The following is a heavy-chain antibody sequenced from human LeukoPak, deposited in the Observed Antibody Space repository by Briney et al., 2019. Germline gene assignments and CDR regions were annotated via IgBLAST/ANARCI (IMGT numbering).Heavy chain of an antibody. CDR1: GGSISSYY. CDR3: ARGADYYDSSGYYYDY. Sequence: SETLSLTCTVSGGSISSYYWSWIRQPPGKGLEWIGYIYYSGSTNYNPSLKSRVTISVDTSKNQFSLKLSSVTAADTAVYYCARGADYYDSSGYYYDYWGRGTLVTVSS. J-gene: IGHJ4*02. D-gene: IGHD3-22*01. V-gene: IGHV4-59*01. CDR2: IYYSGST.